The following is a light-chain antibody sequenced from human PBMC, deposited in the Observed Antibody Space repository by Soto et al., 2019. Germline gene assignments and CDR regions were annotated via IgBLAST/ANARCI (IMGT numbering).Light chain of an antibody. Sequence: EIVLTQSPATLSLSPGERATLSCRASQSVSSYLAWYQQKPGQAPRLLIYDASSRATGIPARFSGSGSGTDFTLTISSLEPEDFAVYYCQLRSNRPPTWTFGQGTKVEIK. V-gene: IGKV3-11*01. CDR1: QSVSSY. CDR3: QLRSNRPPTWT. CDR2: DAS. J-gene: IGKJ1*01.